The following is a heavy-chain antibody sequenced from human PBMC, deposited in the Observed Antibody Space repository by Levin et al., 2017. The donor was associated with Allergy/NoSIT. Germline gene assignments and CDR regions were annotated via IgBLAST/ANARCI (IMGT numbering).Heavy chain of an antibody. J-gene: IGHJ6*03. D-gene: IGHD3-10*01. CDR3: ARGVMVRGPGYYHYYYMYV. Sequence: SETLSLTCIVSGGSVSSDCWSWIRQSPGKGLEWIGYIYYSGSTSYNPSFKSRLTMSVDTSKNQFSLQLNSVTAADTAVYYCARGVMVRGPGYYHYYYMYVWGKGTTVTVSS. CDR2: IYYSGST. CDR1: GGSVSSDC. V-gene: IGHV4-59*02.